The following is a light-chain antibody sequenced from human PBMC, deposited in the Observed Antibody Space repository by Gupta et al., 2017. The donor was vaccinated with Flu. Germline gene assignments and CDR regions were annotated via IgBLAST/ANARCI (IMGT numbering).Light chain of an antibody. CDR1: AVPKQY. V-gene: IGLV3-25*03. Sequence: SGEAVPKQYAYWYQQKPGQAPVLVIYKDSERPSGIPERISGSSSGTTVTLTISGVQAEDEADYYCQSADSSGTYVFGTGTKVTVL. CDR2: KDS. J-gene: IGLJ1*01. CDR3: QSADSSGTYV.